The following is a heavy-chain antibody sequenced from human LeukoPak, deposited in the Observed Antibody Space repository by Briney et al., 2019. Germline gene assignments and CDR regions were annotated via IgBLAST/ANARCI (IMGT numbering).Heavy chain of an antibody. CDR2: IYYNGIT. J-gene: IGHJ4*02. D-gene: IGHD4/OR15-4a*01. V-gene: IGHV4-59*08. CDR3: VRGLTTYSYFFDS. Sequence: SETLSLTCTVSGGSISSYYWSWIRRPPGKGLEWIGYIYYNGITSYNPSLKSRVTISVDTSKNQFSLNLTSVTAADTAVYYCVRGLTTYSYFFDSWGQGALVTVSS. CDR1: GGSISSYY.